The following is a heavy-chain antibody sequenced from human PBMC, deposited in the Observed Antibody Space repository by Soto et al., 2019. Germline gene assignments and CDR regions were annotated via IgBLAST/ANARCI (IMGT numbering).Heavy chain of an antibody. V-gene: IGHV1-18*01. CDR2: ISAYNGNT. CDR3: ARGGDERYIAVAADFDY. J-gene: IGHJ4*02. Sequence: ASVKVSCKASGYTFTSYGISWVRQAPGQGLEWMGWISAYNGNTNYAQKLQGRVTMTTDTSTSTAYMELRSLRSDDTAVYYCARGGDERYIAVAADFDYWGQGTLVTVSS. CDR1: GYTFTSYG. D-gene: IGHD6-19*01.